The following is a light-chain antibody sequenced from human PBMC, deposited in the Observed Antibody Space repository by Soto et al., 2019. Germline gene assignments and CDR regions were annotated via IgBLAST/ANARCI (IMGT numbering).Light chain of an antibody. CDR2: GAS. Sequence: EIALTQSQGTLSLSPGERATLSCLASQSVSSSYLAWYQQKPGQAPRLLIYGASTRATGIPARFSGSGSGTEFTLTISSLQSEDFAVYYCQQYDNWPTFGQGTKVDIK. CDR3: QQYDNWPT. CDR1: QSVSSSY. J-gene: IGKJ1*01. V-gene: IGKV3-15*01.